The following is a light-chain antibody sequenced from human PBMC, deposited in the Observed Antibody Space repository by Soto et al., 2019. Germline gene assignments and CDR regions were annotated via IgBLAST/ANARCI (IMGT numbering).Light chain of an antibody. CDR3: QVWDGSSDHHV. V-gene: IGLV3-21*02. CDR2: DDR. CDR1: TIGSKS. Sequence: SYELTQPPSVSVAPGQTARITRGGNTIGSKSVHWYQQKPGPAPVLVVYDDRDRPSGIPERFSGSKSGNTATLTITRVEAGDEADYYCQVWDGSSDHHVFGTGTKLTVL. J-gene: IGLJ1*01.